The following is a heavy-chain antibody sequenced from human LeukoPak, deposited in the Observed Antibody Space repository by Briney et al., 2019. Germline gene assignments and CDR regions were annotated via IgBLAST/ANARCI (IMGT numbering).Heavy chain of an antibody. CDR3: ARGDSSGWYLSGSYYYYGMDV. CDR2: INPNSGGT. J-gene: IGHJ6*02. CDR1: GYTFTGYH. Sequence: ASVKVSCKASGYTFTGYHMHWVRQAPGQGLGWMGWINPNSGGTNYAQKFQGRVTMTRDTSISTAYMELSRLRSDDTAVYYCARGDSSGWYLSGSYYYYGMDVWGQGTTVTVSS. V-gene: IGHV1-2*02. D-gene: IGHD6-19*01.